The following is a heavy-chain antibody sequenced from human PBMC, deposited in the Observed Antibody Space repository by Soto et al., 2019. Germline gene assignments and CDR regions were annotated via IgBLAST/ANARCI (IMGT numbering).Heavy chain of an antibody. V-gene: IGHV1-2*04. CDR1: GYTFTGYY. Sequence: ASVKVSCKASGYTFTGYYMHWVRQAPGQGLEWMGWINPNSGGTNYAQKFQGWVTMTRDTSISTAYMELSRLRSDDTAVYYCARWRGYSPTNYHYGMDVWGQGTTVTVSS. CDR2: INPNSGGT. CDR3: ARWRGYSPTNYHYGMDV. D-gene: IGHD5-18*01. J-gene: IGHJ6*02.